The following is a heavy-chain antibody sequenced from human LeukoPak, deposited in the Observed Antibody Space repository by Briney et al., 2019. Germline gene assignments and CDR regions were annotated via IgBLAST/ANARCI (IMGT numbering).Heavy chain of an antibody. D-gene: IGHD4-23*01. CDR2: IIPIFGTA. J-gene: IGHJ4*02. CDR3: ARGSVRGGKKYYFDY. V-gene: IGHV1-69*13. CDR1: GGTFSSYA. Sequence: SVKVSCKASGGTFSSYAISWVRQAPGQGLEWMGGIIPIFGTANHAQKFQGRVTITADESTSTAYMELSSLRSEDTAVYYCARGSVRGGKKYYFDYWGQGTLVTVSS.